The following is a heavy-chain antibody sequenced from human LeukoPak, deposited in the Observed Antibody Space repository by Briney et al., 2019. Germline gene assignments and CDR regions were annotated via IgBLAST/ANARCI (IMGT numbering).Heavy chain of an antibody. CDR1: GGSVSIGGYY. CDR2: IYYSGST. J-gene: IGHJ5*02. Sequence: PSETLSLTCSVSGGSVSIGGYYWSWIRQHPGKGLEWIGYIYYSGSTYYNPSLKSRVTISIDTSKNQFSLKLSSVTAADTAVYYCARGSSITIFGVVMSWFDPWGQGTLVTVSS. CDR3: ARGSSITIFGVVMSWFDP. D-gene: IGHD3-3*01. V-gene: IGHV4-31*03.